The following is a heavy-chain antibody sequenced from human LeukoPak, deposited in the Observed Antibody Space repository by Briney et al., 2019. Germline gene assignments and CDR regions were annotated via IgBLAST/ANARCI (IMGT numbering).Heavy chain of an antibody. D-gene: IGHD3-22*01. V-gene: IGHV3-9*01. CDR1: GFPFYDYA. Sequence: GGSLRLSFSASGFPFYDYAMPWGRAAPGEGLGWVSGLSWNSGSIGYADSVKGRFTISRDNAKNSLYLQMNSLRAEDTALYYCAKDDSSGYPTLYYFDYWGQGTLVTVSS. CDR2: LSWNSGSI. CDR3: AKDDSSGYPTLYYFDY. J-gene: IGHJ4*02.